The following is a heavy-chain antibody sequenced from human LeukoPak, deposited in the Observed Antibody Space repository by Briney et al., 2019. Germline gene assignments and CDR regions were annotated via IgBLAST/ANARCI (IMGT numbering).Heavy chain of an antibody. D-gene: IGHD5-12*01. CDR1: GGSISSTFYY. V-gene: IGHV4-39*07. CDR3: ARDGGYDAFDI. J-gene: IGHJ3*02. Sequence: SETLSLTCTVSGGSISSTFYYWGWIRQPPGKGLEWIGSIYHSGSTYYNPSLKSRVTISVDTSKNQFSLKLSSVTAADTAVYYCARDGGYDAFDIWGQGTMVTVSS. CDR2: IYHSGST.